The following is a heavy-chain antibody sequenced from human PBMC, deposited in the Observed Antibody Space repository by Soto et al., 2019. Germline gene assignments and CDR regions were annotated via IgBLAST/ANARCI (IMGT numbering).Heavy chain of an antibody. CDR2: IYHSGST. J-gene: IGHJ5*02. V-gene: IGHV4-30-2*01. D-gene: IGHD2-21*02. CDR3: ARVAYCGGDCYRGFDP. Sequence: SETLSLTCAVSGGSISSGGYSWSWVRQPPGKGLEWIGYIYHSGSTYYNPSLKSRVTISVDRSKNQFSLKLSSVTAADTAVYYCARVAYCGGDCYRGFDPWGQGTLVTVS. CDR1: GGSISSGGYS.